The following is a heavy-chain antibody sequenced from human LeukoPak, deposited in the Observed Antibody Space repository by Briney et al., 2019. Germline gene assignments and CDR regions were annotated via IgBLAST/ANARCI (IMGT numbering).Heavy chain of an antibody. CDR2: IIPIFGTA. CDR3: ARTIGWSPLPGTDYYYYYYMDV. J-gene: IGHJ6*03. V-gene: IGHV1-69*06. Sequence: GASVKVSCKASGGTFSSYAISWVRQAPGQGLEWMGGIIPIFGTANYAQKFQGRVTITADKSTSTAYMELSSLRSEDTAVYYCARTIGWSPLPGTDYYYYYYMDVWGKGTTVTVSS. D-gene: IGHD6-19*01. CDR1: GGTFSSYA.